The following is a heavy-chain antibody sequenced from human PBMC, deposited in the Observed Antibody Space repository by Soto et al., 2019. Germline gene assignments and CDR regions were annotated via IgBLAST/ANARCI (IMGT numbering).Heavy chain of an antibody. D-gene: IGHD4-17*01. CDR2: IYYSGST. CDR1: GGSISSYY. J-gene: IGHJ4*02. V-gene: IGHV4-59*08. CDR3: ARLRDGDSNFDY. Sequence: PSETLSLTCTVSGGSISSYYWSWIRQPPGKGLEWIGYIYYSGSTNYNPSLKSRVTISVDTSKNQFSLKLSSVTAADTAVYYCARLRDGDSNFDYWGQGTLVTVSS.